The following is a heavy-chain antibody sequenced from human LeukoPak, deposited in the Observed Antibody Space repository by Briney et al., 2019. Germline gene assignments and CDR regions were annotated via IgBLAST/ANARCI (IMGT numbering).Heavy chain of an antibody. D-gene: IGHD3-22*01. CDR3: AREEAYYDSSGYSGIDY. CDR2: IRFDGTDE. Sequence: GGSLRLSCAESGFSFSNYGMHWVRQAPGKGLEWVAFIRFDGTDEFYADSVKGRFTISRDNSKNTLYLQMNSLRAEDTAVYYCAREEAYYDSSGYSGIDYWGQGTLVTVSS. CDR1: GFSFSNYG. J-gene: IGHJ4*02. V-gene: IGHV3-30*02.